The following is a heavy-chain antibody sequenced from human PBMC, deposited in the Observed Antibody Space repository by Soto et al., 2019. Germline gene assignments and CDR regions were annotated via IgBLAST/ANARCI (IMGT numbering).Heavy chain of an antibody. V-gene: IGHV1-69*04. Sequence: SVKVSCKGSGGTFNRYTITWVRQAPGQGLEWMGRIIPMFGIASYAQNFQGRVTITADKSTSTAYMELSSLRSEDTAVYYCARDSGVVPAAMGIRWFDPWG. D-gene: IGHD2-2*01. J-gene: IGHJ5*02. CDR1: GGTFNRYT. CDR3: ARDSGVVPAAMGIRWFDP. CDR2: IIPMFGIA.